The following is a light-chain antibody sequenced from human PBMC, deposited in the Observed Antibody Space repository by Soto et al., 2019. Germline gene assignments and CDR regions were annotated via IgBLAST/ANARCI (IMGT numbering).Light chain of an antibody. Sequence: EIVLTQSPGTLSLSPGERATLSCRASQSVSSSYLAWYQQQPGQAPRLLIYGASSRATGIPDRFSGSGSGTDFTLTISRVEREDFAVYYCQQYDSSRLPFGGGTKVEIK. CDR3: QQYDSSRLP. CDR2: GAS. J-gene: IGKJ4*01. V-gene: IGKV3-20*01. CDR1: QSVSSSY.